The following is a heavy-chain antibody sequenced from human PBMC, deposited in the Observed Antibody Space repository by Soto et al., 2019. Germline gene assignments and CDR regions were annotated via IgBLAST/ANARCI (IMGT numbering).Heavy chain of an antibody. CDR3: ARDIGVTSGWYPGNYYYGMEV. CDR2: TYYSGST. J-gene: IGHJ6*01. Sequence: PSETLSLTCTLSAGSISSSSYSRGWIRQPPGKGLEWIGSTYYSGSTYYNPSFKSRVTLSVDTSKNQFSLKLSSVAAADTAVYYCARDIGVTSGWYPGNYYYGMEVWGQGTTVSVTS. D-gene: IGHD6-19*01. CDR1: AGSISSSSYS. V-gene: IGHV4-39*07.